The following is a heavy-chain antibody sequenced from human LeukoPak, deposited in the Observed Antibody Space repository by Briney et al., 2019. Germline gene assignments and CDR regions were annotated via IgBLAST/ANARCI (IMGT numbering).Heavy chain of an antibody. Sequence: ASVKVSCKASGYTFTSYGISWARQAPGQGLEWMGWISAYNGNTNYAQKLQGRVTMTTDTSTSTAYMELRSLRSDDTAVYYCARGAGDYYDSSGPHDYWGQGTLVTVSS. D-gene: IGHD3-22*01. CDR3: ARGAGDYYDSSGPHDY. CDR1: GYTFTSYG. J-gene: IGHJ4*02. CDR2: ISAYNGNT. V-gene: IGHV1-18*01.